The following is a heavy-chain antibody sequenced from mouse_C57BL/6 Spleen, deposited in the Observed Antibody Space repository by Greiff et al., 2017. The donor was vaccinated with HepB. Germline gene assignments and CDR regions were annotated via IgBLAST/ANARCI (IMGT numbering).Heavy chain of an antibody. CDR2: INPNNGGT. D-gene: IGHD1-1*01. Sequence: VQLQQSGPELVKPGASVKMSCKASGYTFTDYNMHWVKQSHGKSLEWIGYINPNNGGTSYNQKFKGKATLTVNKSSSTAYMELRSLTSEDSAVYYCARGGVYYGSSSYYFDDWGQGTTLTVSS. V-gene: IGHV1-22*01. J-gene: IGHJ2*01. CDR3: ARGGVYYGSSSYYFDD. CDR1: GYTFTDYN.